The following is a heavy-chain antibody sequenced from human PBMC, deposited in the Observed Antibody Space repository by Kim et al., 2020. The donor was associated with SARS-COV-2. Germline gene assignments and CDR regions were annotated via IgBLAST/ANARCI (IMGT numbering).Heavy chain of an antibody. CDR3: GGGPHYTGSCSFDP. CDR1: GFIFTDYE. D-gene: IGHD1-26*01. V-gene: IGHV3-48*03. CDR2: ISTSGSTI. J-gene: IGHJ5*02. Sequence: GGSLRLSCAASGFIFTDYEMAWVRQAPGKGLEWISYISTSGSTIKYADSVKGRFTISRDDAKNSLYLQMNSLRTDDTALYYCGGGPHYTGSCSFDPWGQGALVTVSS.